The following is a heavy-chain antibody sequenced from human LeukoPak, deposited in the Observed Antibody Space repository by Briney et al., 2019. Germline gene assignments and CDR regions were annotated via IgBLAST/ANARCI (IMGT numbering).Heavy chain of an antibody. V-gene: IGHV3-30*02. CDR1: GFTFSSYG. J-gene: IGHJ4*02. CDR3: AEGPLSYFDY. Sequence: GGSLRLSCAASGFTFSSYGMHWVRQAPGKGLEWVAFIRYDGSNKYYADSVKGRFTISRDNSKNTLYLQMNSLRAEDTAVYYCAEGPLSYFDYWGQGTLVTVSS. D-gene: IGHD2-8*01. CDR2: IRYDGSNK.